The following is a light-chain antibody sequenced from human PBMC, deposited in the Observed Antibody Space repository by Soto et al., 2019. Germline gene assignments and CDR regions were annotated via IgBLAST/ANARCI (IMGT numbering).Light chain of an antibody. CDR1: QSISSW. CDR3: QQYKDYVYT. J-gene: IGKJ1*01. CDR2: DAS. Sequence: DIQMTQSPSTLSASVGDRVTITCRASQSISSWLAWYQKKPGKAPKLLIFDASSLENGVPSRLRGSGYATELTITISGLQTDDFETYYCQQYKDYVYTFGQGTKVDIK. V-gene: IGKV1-5*01.